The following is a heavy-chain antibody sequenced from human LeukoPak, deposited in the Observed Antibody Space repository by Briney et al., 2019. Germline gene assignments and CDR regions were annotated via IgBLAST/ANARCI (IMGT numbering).Heavy chain of an antibody. J-gene: IGHJ4*02. CDR2: ISSSSSTI. D-gene: IGHD6-6*01. Sequence: PGGSQRLSCAASGFIFSNYNMNWVRQAPGKGLEWVSHISSSSSTIYYADSVKGRFTISRDNSKNTLHLQMSSLRTEDTAVYYCAKIEGSSSYYFDYWGQGTLVTVSS. CDR3: AKIEGSSSYYFDY. CDR1: GFIFSNYN. V-gene: IGHV3-48*04.